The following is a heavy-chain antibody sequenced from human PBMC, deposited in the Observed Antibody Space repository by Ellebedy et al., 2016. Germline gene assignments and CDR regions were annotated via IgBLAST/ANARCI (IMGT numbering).Heavy chain of an antibody. Sequence: GESLKISXVASGFTFSSYWMHWVRQAPGKGLMWISRINPDGSSTNNADSVKGRFTTSRDNAKNTVYLQMNSLRAEETAVYYCVRGGVDYWGQGTLVTVSS. CDR3: VRGGVDY. CDR2: INPDGSST. J-gene: IGHJ4*02. CDR1: GFTFSSYW. D-gene: IGHD3-16*01. V-gene: IGHV3-74*01.